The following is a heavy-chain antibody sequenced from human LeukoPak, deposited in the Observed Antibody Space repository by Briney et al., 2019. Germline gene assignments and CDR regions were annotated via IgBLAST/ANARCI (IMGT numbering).Heavy chain of an antibody. D-gene: IGHD4-23*01. CDR1: GGPFSGYY. Sequence: SETLSLTCAVYGGPFSGYYWSWIRQPPGKGLEWIGEINHSGSTNYNPSLKSRVTISVDTSKNQFSLKLSSVTAADTAVYYCARELGGNSDYWGQGTLVTVSS. CDR2: INHSGST. J-gene: IGHJ4*02. CDR3: ARELGGNSDY. V-gene: IGHV4-34*01.